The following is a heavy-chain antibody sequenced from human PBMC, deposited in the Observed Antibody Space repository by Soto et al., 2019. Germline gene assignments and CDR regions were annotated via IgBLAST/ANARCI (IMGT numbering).Heavy chain of an antibody. Sequence: ASVKVSCKASGYTFTSYFMHWVRQAPGQGLEWMGIINPSGGSTSYAQKFQGRVTMNRGTSTSTGYMELSSLRSEDTAVYYCARGPSSGWLSRHFTADLDYWGQGTLVNVSS. V-gene: IGHV1-46*01. CDR1: GYTFTSYF. CDR2: INPSGGST. D-gene: IGHD6-19*01. CDR3: ARGPSSGWLSRHFTADLDY. J-gene: IGHJ4*02.